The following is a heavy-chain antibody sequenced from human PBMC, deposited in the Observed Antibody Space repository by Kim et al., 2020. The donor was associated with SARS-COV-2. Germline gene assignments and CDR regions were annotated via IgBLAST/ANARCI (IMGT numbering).Heavy chain of an antibody. CDR2: T. J-gene: IGHJ4*02. Sequence: TYYADSVKGRFTISRDNSKNTLYLQMNTLRAEDTAIYYCANYLRGSREDYWGQGTLVTVSS. D-gene: IGHD1-1*01. V-gene: IGHV3-23*01. CDR3: ANYLRGSREDY.